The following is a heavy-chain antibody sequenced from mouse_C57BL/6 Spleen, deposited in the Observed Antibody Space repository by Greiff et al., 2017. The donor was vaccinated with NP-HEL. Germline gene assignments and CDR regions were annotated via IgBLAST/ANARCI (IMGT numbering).Heavy chain of an antibody. D-gene: IGHD4-1*01. Sequence: VKLKESGPGLVAPSQSLSITCTVSGFSLTSYGVHWVRQPPGKGLEWLVVIWSDGSTTYNSALKSRLSISKDNSKSQVFLKMNSLQTDDTAMYYCARHQGGTGAMDYWGQGTSVTVSS. CDR3: ARHQGGTGAMDY. CDR1: GFSLTSYG. CDR2: IWSDGST. V-gene: IGHV2-6-1*01. J-gene: IGHJ4*01.